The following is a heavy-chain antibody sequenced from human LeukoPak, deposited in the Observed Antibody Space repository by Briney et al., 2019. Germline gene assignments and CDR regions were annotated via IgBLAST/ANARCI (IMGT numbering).Heavy chain of an antibody. Sequence: PRASVKVSCKASGYTFTSNYIHWVRQAPGQGLEWMGGIIPIFGTANYAQKFQGRVTITADESTSTAYMELSSLRSEDTAVYYCATLLTGYTSTDYWGQGTLVTVSS. D-gene: IGHD3-9*01. V-gene: IGHV1-69*13. J-gene: IGHJ4*02. CDR1: GYTFTSNY. CDR3: ATLLTGYTSTDY. CDR2: IIPIFGTA.